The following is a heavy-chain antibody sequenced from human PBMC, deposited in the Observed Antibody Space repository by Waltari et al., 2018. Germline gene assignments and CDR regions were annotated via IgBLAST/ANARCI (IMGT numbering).Heavy chain of an antibody. CDR1: GFPFRSYF. Sequence: QVQLVESGGGVVQPGRSLRLSCATSGFPFRSYFFHWVRPAPGKGVEWVAIISYDGSSKYYADSGQGRFTSSRDASKKTLYLQMNSLRPDDTALYVCAGGEVVADVWTWGQGTLVTVSS. CDR3: AGGEVVADVWT. D-gene: IGHD2-15*01. CDR2: ISYDGSSK. V-gene: IGHV3-30*01. J-gene: IGHJ5*02.